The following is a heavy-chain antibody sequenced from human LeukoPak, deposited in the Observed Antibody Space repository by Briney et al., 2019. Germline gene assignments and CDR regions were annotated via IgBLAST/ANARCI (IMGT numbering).Heavy chain of an antibody. CDR3: ARDRGGWTYFDY. V-gene: IGHV3-30*04. J-gene: IGHJ4*02. D-gene: IGHD6-19*01. Sequence: GGSLRLSCAASGFTFSSYAMHWVRQAPGKGLEWVAVISYDGSNKYYADSVKGRFTISRDNSKNTLYLQMNSLRAEDTAVYYCARDRGGWTYFDYWGQGTLVTVSS. CDR2: ISYDGSNK. CDR1: GFTFSSYA.